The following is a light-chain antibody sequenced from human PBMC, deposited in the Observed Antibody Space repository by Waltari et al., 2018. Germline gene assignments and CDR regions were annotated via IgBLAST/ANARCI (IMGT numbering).Light chain of an antibody. CDR2: KNN. V-gene: IGLV1-47*01. CDR1: SSDIGGNF. CDR3: ASGHGSLSGPV. J-gene: IGLJ1*01. Sequence: QSLLTQPPSASGNPGQRVTISCYGSSSDIGGNFVYWYQQLPGTAPRLLIYKNNQRHSGLPDQFSASKSGSAASLAISGLRSEDEADYYCASGHGSLSGPVFGTGTRVTVL.